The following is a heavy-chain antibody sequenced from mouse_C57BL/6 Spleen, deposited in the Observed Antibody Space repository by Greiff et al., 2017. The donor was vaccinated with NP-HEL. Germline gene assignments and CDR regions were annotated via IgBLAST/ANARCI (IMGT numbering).Heavy chain of an antibody. CDR3: ARWGVAMDY. CDR2: IYPGDGDT. V-gene: IGHV1-82*01. CDR1: GYAFSSSW. J-gene: IGHJ4*01. Sequence: VQVVESGPELVKPGASVKISCKASGYAFSSSWMNWVKQRPGKGLEWIGRIYPGDGDTNYNGKFKGKATLTADKSSSTAYMQLSSLTSEDSAVYFCARWGVAMDYWGQGTSVTVSS.